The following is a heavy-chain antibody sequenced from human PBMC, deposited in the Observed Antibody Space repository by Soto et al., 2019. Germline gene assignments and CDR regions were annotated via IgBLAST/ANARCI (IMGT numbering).Heavy chain of an antibody. D-gene: IGHD3-10*01. CDR2: INHSGST. CDR3: ARDRGTYYYYYGMDV. Sequence: NPSETLSLTCAVYGGSFSGYYWSWIRQPPGKGLEWIGEINHSGSTNYNPSLKSRVTISVDTSKNQFSLKLSSVTAADTAVYYCARDRGTYYYYYGMDVWGQGTTVTVSS. CDR1: GGSFSGYY. J-gene: IGHJ6*02. V-gene: IGHV4-34*01.